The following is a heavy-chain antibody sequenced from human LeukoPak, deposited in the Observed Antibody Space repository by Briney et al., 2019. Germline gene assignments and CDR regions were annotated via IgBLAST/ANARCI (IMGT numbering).Heavy chain of an antibody. Sequence: GGSLRLSCAASGFTCSDHALYWVRQAPGKGLECVSEISPNGSSTYYANSVKGRFTISRDNSKSTVYLQMGSLRAEDLAVYFCARVPLCASTEYFDHWGQGTLVTVSS. D-gene: IGHD2-21*01. J-gene: IGHJ4*02. V-gene: IGHV3-64*01. CDR1: GFTCSDHA. CDR3: ARVPLCASTEYFDH. CDR2: ISPNGSST.